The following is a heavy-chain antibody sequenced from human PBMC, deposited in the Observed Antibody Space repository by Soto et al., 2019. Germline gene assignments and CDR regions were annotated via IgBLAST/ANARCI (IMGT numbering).Heavy chain of an antibody. V-gene: IGHV4-31*03. J-gene: IGHJ3*01. Sequence: QVHLQESGPXLXXXSQTLPLTCTVSGGSINSDAYFWSWVRQHPGKGLEWIGYIYYSGNTYYNPYLKSRVSISIDPSKNQFSLKLKSVTAADTVVYSCAIASAVTHETLAWGQGTMVTVSS. CDR3: AIASAVTHETLA. CDR2: IYYSGNT. CDR1: GGSINSDAYF. D-gene: IGHD2-21*01.